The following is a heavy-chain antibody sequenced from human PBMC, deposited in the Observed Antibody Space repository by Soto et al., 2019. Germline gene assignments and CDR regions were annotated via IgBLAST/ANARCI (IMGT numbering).Heavy chain of an antibody. CDR1: GYTFTGYY. CDR2: INPNSGGT. D-gene: IGHD3-22*01. CDR3: ARDPLYYYDSSGYPTDYYYYGMDV. J-gene: IGHJ6*02. Sequence: GASVKVSCKASGYTFTGYYMHWVRQAPGQGLEWMGWINPNSGGTNYAQKFQGRVTMTRDTSISTAYMELSRLRSDDTAVYYCARDPLYYYDSSGYPTDYYYYGMDVWGQGTTVTVSS. V-gene: IGHV1-2*02.